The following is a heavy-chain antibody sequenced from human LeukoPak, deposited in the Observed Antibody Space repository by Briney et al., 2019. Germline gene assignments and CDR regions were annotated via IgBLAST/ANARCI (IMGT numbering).Heavy chain of an antibody. V-gene: IGHV4-59*04. J-gene: IGHJ5*02. CDR2: TYYSGST. Sequence: PSETLSLTCTVSGGFISSHYWSWIRQPPGKGLEWIGYTYYSGSTHYSPSLKSRVTMSIDTSKNQLSLKLSSVTAADTAVYYCAADSSSSNWFDPWGQGTLVTVSS. CDR3: AADSSSSNWFDP. D-gene: IGHD6-6*01. CDR1: GGFISSHY.